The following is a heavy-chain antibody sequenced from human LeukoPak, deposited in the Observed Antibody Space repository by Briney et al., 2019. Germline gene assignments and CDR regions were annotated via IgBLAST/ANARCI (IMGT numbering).Heavy chain of an antibody. Sequence: PGGSLRLSCAASGFTFSSYGMHWVRQAPGKGLEWVAFIRYDGSNKYYADSVKGRFTISRDNSKNTLYLQMNSLRAEDTAVYYCAKDGGYGDYLTYYYYYYMDVWGKGTTVTISS. D-gene: IGHD4-17*01. CDR2: IRYDGSNK. V-gene: IGHV3-30*02. CDR3: AKDGGYGDYLTYYYYYYMDV. CDR1: GFTFSSYG. J-gene: IGHJ6*03.